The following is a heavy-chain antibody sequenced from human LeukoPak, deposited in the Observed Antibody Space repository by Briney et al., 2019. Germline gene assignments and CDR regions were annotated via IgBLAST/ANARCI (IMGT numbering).Heavy chain of an antibody. CDR1: GGSFSGYY. V-gene: IGHV4-34*01. Sequence: SETLSLTCAVYGGSFSGYYWSWIRQPPGKGLEWIGEINHSGSTNYNPSLKSRVTISVDTSKNQLSLKLSSVTAADTAVYYCARGELQFDYWGQGTLVTVSS. D-gene: IGHD1-26*01. J-gene: IGHJ4*02. CDR2: INHSGST. CDR3: ARGELQFDY.